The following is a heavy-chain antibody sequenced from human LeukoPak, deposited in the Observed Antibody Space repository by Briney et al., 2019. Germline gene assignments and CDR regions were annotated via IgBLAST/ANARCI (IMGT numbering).Heavy chain of an antibody. D-gene: IGHD3-22*01. J-gene: IGHJ4*02. CDR1: GSTFSTYG. CDR2: ISGSGGST. V-gene: IGHV3-23*01. Sequence: GGSLRLSCAASGSTFSTYGMHWVRQAPGKGLEWVSAISGSGGSTYYADSVKGRFTISRDNSKNTLYLQMNSLRAEDTAVYYCAKEPSYDSSGYPIDYWGQGTLVTVSS. CDR3: AKEPSYDSSGYPIDY.